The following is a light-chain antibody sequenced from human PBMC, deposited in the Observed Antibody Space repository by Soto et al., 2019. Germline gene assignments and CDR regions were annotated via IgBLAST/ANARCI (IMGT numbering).Light chain of an antibody. V-gene: IGKV1-9*01. J-gene: IGKJ4*01. Sequence: DIQLTQSPSFLSASVGDRVTITCRTSQGISSYLAWYQQKPGKAPKLLIYAASTLQSGVPSRFSGSGSGTEFTLTISSLQPEDFATYYCQQLNSPLTFGGGTKVDSK. CDR2: AAS. CDR3: QQLNSPLT. CDR1: QGISSY.